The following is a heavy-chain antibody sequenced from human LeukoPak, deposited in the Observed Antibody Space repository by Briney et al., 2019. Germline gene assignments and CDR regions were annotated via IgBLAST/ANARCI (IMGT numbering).Heavy chain of an antibody. Sequence: GGSLRLSCATSGFTFSNYWLHWVRQVPGKGLVWVSRINPGGSSTTYADSVKGRFTISRDNAKNTLYLQMNSLRAEDTAVYYCARSNQADDYWGQGTLVTVSS. J-gene: IGHJ4*02. V-gene: IGHV3-74*01. CDR1: GFTFSNYW. CDR2: INPGGSST. D-gene: IGHD4-11*01. CDR3: ARSNQADDY.